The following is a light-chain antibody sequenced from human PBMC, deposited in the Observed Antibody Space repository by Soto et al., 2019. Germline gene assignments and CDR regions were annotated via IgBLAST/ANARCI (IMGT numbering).Light chain of an antibody. Sequence: DTVMTQSPDSLAVSLGERATINCKSSQSVLYTSNNKNYLAWYQQKPGQPPKLLISWASTRESGVPDRFSGSGSGTDFTLTISSLQAEDVETYYCQQFYSIRRTFGRGTKVDIX. CDR3: QQFYSIRRT. CDR2: WAS. V-gene: IGKV4-1*01. J-gene: IGKJ1*01. CDR1: QSVLYTSNNKNY.